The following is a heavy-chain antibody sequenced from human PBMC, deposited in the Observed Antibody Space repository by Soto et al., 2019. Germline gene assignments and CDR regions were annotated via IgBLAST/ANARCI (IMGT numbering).Heavy chain of an antibody. CDR3: ASLTSYTYPIGRGV. CDR2: IYYSGST. D-gene: IGHD1-1*01. CDR1: GGSINSSSYY. J-gene: IGHJ6*02. V-gene: IGHV4-39*01. Sequence: QLQLQESAPGLVKPSETLSLTCSVSGGSINSSSYYWVWIRQPPGKGLEWIATIYYSGSTYYNPCLKSRAPISIDASMAQCPVTLTSVTAAGSGVYYGASLTSYTYPIGRGVWGQGTTVSVPS.